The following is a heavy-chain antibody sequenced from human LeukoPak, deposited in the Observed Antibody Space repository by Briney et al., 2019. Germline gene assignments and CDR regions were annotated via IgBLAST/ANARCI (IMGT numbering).Heavy chain of an antibody. J-gene: IGHJ4*02. D-gene: IGHD6-19*01. V-gene: IGHV3-11*04. CDR2: ISSSSSTI. CDR3: ARGYSSGFFDY. CDR1: GFTFSDYY. Sequence: GGSLRLSCAASGFTFSDYYMTWIRQAPGKGLEWVSYISSSSSTIYYADSVKGRFTISRDNAKNSLYLQMNSLRAEDTAVYYCARGYSSGFFDYWGQGTLVTVSS.